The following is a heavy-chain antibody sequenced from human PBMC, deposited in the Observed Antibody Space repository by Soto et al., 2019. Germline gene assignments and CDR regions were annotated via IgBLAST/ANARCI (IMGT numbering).Heavy chain of an antibody. CDR1: GLTLSNYA. D-gene: IGHD3-3*01. V-gene: IGHV3-23*01. CDR2: ISASGGST. Sequence: GGSLRLSCAASGLTLSNYAMSWVRQAPGKGLEWVSAISASGGSTYYADSVKDRFTISRDNSKNTLYLQMSSLRADDTAVYFCANGPTIFGVVISYSYYYGLDVWGQGTTVTVSS. CDR3: ANGPTIFGVVISYSYYYGLDV. J-gene: IGHJ6*02.